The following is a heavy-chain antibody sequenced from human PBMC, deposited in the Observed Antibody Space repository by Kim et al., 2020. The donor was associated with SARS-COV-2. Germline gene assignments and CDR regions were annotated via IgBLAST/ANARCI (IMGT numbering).Heavy chain of an antibody. V-gene: IGHV1-46*01. CDR1: GYSFTSYY. CDR2: INPNDGST. J-gene: IGHJ5*02. Sequence: ASVKVSCKASGYSFTSYYMHWVRQAPGQGLEWLGRINPNDGSTDYAQKFQGRVTMTRDTSTSTLYMELSSLRSEDTAVYYCARPFGSGSDNWFDPWGQGTLVIVSS. CDR3: ARPFGSGSDNWFDP. D-gene: IGHD3-10*01.